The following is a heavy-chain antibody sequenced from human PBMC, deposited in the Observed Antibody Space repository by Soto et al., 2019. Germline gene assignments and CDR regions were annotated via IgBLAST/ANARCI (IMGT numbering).Heavy chain of an antibody. CDR3: ASHLVMSGTRGFDN. D-gene: IGHD6-13*01. J-gene: IGHJ4*02. CDR2: TRNSGGA. CDR1: SGSIFGSNW. V-gene: IGHV4-4*02. Sequence: QVQLQESGPGLVKPSGTLSLTCAVSSGSIFGSNWWSWVRQPPGKGLEWIGETRNSGGANYNPSLQSRVTITVDRSKNHCFLELRSVTAADTAVYYCASHLVMSGTRGFDNWGLGALVTVSS.